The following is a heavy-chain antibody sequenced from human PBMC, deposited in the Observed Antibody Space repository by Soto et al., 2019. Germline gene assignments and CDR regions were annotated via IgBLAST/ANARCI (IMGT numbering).Heavy chain of an antibody. CDR1: GFTFSNYW. V-gene: IGHV3-74*01. Sequence: EVQLVESGGGLVQPGGSLRLSCAASGFTFSNYWMHWVRQAPGKGLVWVSRINSDGSSTTYADSVKGRFTISRDNARNTLYLHMSSLGSEDTAVYYCARDHGWTNYVDYWGRGTLVTVSS. J-gene: IGHJ4*02. CDR2: INSDGSST. D-gene: IGHD4-17*01. CDR3: ARDHGWTNYVDY.